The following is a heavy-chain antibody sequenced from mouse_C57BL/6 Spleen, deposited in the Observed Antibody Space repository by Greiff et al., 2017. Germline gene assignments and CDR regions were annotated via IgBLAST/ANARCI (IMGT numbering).Heavy chain of an antibody. CDR2: INPSNGGT. Sequence: QVQLQHPGTELVKPGASVKLSCKASGYTFTSYWMHWVKQRPGHGLEWIGNINPSNGGTNYNEKFKSKATLTVDKSSSTAYMQLSSLTSEDSAVYYCARDYGSSPYWYFDVWGTGTTVTVSS. D-gene: IGHD1-1*01. CDR1: GYTFTSYW. V-gene: IGHV1-53*01. CDR3: ARDYGSSPYWYFDV. J-gene: IGHJ1*03.